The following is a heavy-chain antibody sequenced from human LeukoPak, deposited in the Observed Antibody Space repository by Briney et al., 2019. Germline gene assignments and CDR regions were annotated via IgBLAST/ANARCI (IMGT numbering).Heavy chain of an antibody. J-gene: IGHJ3*02. CDR1: GYSISSGYY. CDR2: IYHIGNT. D-gene: IGHD6-6*01. Sequence: SETLSLTCAVAGYSISSGYYWGWIRQPPGKGLECIGSIYHIGNTYYNPSLKSRVTMSVDTSKNPFSLKLSCVTAADTAVSYCAREYSSSSRAFDIWGQGTMVTVSS. CDR3: AREYSSSSRAFDI. V-gene: IGHV4-38-2*02.